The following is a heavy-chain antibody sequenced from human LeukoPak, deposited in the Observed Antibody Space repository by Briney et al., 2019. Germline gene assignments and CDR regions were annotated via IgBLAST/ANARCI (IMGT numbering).Heavy chain of an antibody. V-gene: IGHV4-39*07. CDR1: GGSISSSSYY. D-gene: IGHD4-17*01. CDR3: ARLTTVTTNWFDP. J-gene: IGHJ5*02. CDR2: ICHSGST. Sequence: SETLSLTCTVSGGSISSSSYYWGWIRQPPGKGLEWIGGICHSGSTYYNPSLKSRVTISVDTSKNQFSLKLSSVTAADTAVYYCARLTTVTTNWFDPWGQGTLVTVSS.